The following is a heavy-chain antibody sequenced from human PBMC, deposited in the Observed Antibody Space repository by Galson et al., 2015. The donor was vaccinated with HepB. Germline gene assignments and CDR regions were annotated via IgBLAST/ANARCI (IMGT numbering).Heavy chain of an antibody. CDR2: IWYDGSNK. D-gene: IGHD3-3*01. V-gene: IGHV3-33*01. J-gene: IGHJ5*02. CDR1: GFIFSSYG. Sequence: SLRLSCAASGFIFSSYGMHWVRQAPGKGLEWVAVIWYDGSNKYYGDSVKGRISISRDNSKNTLYLQMNSLRAEDTAVYYCARAGRPYYDFWVNWFDPWGQGTLVTVSS. CDR3: ARAGRPYYDFWVNWFDP.